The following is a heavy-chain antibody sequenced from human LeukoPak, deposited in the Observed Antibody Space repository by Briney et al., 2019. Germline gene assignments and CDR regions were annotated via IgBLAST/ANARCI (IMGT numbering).Heavy chain of an antibody. Sequence: GGSLRLSCAASGLTVTNAWMNWVRQAPGKGLEWVGRIKSKADGETIDYAAPVKGRFTFSRDDSKNMLYLQMNSLKSEDTAVYYCSTLTSRGLSDSWGQGTLVTVSS. J-gene: IGHJ4*02. CDR3: STLTSRGLSDS. CDR1: GLTVTNAW. V-gene: IGHV3-15*07. CDR2: IKSKADGETI. D-gene: IGHD1-20*01.